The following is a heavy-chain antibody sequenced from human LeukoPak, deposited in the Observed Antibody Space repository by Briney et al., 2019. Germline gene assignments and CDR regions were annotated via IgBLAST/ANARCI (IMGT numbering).Heavy chain of an antibody. V-gene: IGHV1-3*01. D-gene: IGHD5-18*01. CDR3: ARTTAMVTIFDY. CDR1: GYTFTSYA. J-gene: IGHJ4*02. CDR2: TNAGNGNT. Sequence: ASVKVSCKASGYTFTSYAMHWVRQAPGQRLEWMGWTNAGNGNTKYSQNFQGRVTFTRDTSASTAYMELSSLRSEDTAVYYCARTTAMVTIFDYWGQGTLVTVSS.